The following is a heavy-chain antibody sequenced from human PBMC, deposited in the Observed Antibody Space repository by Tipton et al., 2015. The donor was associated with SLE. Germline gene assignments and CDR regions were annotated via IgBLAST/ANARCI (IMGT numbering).Heavy chain of an antibody. D-gene: IGHD6-19*01. CDR2: TYYRSKWYI. Sequence: GLVKPSQTLALTCAISGDSVSTNSVTWNWIRPSPSRGLEWLGRTYYRSKWYIEYADSVKGRMTINRDTSKNQFSIQVDSVAPEDTAVYYCARAITVAAREGVFNYWGQGALVTVSS. CDR1: GDSVSTNSVT. CDR3: ARAITVAAREGVFNY. J-gene: IGHJ4*01. V-gene: IGHV6-1*01.